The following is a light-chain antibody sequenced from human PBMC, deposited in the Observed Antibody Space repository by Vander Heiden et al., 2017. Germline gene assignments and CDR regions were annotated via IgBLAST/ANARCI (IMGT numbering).Light chain of an antibody. CDR3: QQSYRTPQT. CDR2: AAS. Sequence: DIQMTQSPSPLSASVGDRVTITCRASQSISSYLNWYQQKPGKAPKLLIYAASRLQSGVPSRFSGSGSGTDITLTISSLQPEDFATYYCQQSYRTPQTFGQGTKLEIK. J-gene: IGKJ2*01. CDR1: QSISSY. V-gene: IGKV1-39*01.